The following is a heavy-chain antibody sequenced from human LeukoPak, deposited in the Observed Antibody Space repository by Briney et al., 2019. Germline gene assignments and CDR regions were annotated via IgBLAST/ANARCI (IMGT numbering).Heavy chain of an antibody. V-gene: IGHV1-2*02. Sequence: GASVKVSCKASGYTFTSYYMHWVRQAPGQGLEWMGWINPNSGGTNYAQKFQGRVTMTRDTSISTAYMELSRLRSDDTAVYYCARPLRYYDFWSGYYHWGQGTLVTVSS. CDR2: INPNSGGT. CDR3: ARPLRYYDFWSGYYH. J-gene: IGHJ4*02. D-gene: IGHD3-3*01. CDR1: GYTFTSYY.